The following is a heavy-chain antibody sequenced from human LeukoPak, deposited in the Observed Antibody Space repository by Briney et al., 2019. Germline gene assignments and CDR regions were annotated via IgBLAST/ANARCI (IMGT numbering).Heavy chain of an antibody. CDR3: ARDPKSQLLLDY. J-gene: IGHJ4*02. D-gene: IGHD2-2*01. V-gene: IGHV1-2*02. CDR1: GLTFTDQY. Sequence: GASVNVSYNPSGLTFTDQYLHRVRQPPGQGQGWMGWINPYSGAINYAQKFQGRVTLTRDTSISTAYMELSRLTSGDTAVYYCARDPKSQLLLDYWGQGTLVTVSS. CDR2: INPYSGAI.